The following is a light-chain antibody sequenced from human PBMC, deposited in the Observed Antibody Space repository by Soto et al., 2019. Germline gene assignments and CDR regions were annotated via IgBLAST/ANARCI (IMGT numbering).Light chain of an antibody. CDR2: GAS. V-gene: IGKV3-20*01. J-gene: IGKJ4*01. Sequence: EIELTQSPGTLSLSPGERATLSCRASQSVSSSDLAWYQQKPGQAPRLFIYGASSRATGIPDRFSGSGSGTDVNLTISRLEPEDFAVYYCQQYGSSFTFGGGTKVEIK. CDR3: QQYGSSFT. CDR1: QSVSSSD.